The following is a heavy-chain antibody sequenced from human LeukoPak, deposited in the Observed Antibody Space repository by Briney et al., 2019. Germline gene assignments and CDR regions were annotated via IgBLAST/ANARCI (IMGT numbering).Heavy chain of an antibody. CDR3: ARNRGYGSGTPGALLI. J-gene: IGHJ4*02. V-gene: IGHV1-69*05. CDR1: GGTFSSYA. Sequence: SVKVSCKAPGGTFSSYAISWVRQAPGQGLEWMGGIIPILGTANYAQKFQGRVTITTDESTSTAYMELSSLRSEDTAVYYCARNRGYGSGTPGALLIRGQGTLVTVSS. CDR2: IIPILGTA. D-gene: IGHD3-10*01.